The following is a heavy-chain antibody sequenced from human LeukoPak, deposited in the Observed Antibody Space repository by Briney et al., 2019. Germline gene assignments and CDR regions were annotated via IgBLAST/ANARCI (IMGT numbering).Heavy chain of an antibody. J-gene: IGHJ4*02. D-gene: IGHD1-26*01. V-gene: IGHV3-74*01. Sequence: GGSLRLSCAASGFTFSSYWMHWVRQAPGKGLVWVSRINSDGSSTSYADSVKGRFTISRDNAKNTLYLQMNSLRAEDTAVYYCAREGLVGANDYWGQGTLVTVSS. CDR1: GFTFSSYW. CDR2: INSDGSST. CDR3: AREGLVGANDY.